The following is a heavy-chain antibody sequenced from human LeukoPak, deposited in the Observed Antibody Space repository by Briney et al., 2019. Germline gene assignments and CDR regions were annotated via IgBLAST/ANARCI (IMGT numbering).Heavy chain of an antibody. D-gene: IGHD1-26*01. J-gene: IGHJ5*02. CDR2: IYYGGST. V-gene: IGHV4-59*08. CDR1: GGSISSYY. CDR3: ARHAIVGATFNWFDP. Sequence: SETLSLTCTVSGGSISSYYWGWVRQPPGKGLEWIGGIYYGGSTNYNPSLKSRVIISVDMSKNQFSLKLSSVTAADTAVYYCARHAIVGATFNWFDPWGQGTLVTVSS.